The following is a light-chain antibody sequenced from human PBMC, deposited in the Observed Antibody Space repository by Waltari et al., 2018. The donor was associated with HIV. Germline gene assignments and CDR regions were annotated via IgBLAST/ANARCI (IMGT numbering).Light chain of an antibody. CDR3: ATWDDSLSGSVL. CDR2: RNN. CDR1: RYNIGSNY. Sequence: QSVLTQPPSASGTPGQRVTISCSGSRYNIGSNYVYCYQDLPGTAPKLLIYRNNQRPSGVPDRFSGSKSGTSASLAISGLRSEDEAAYYCATWDDSLSGSVLFGGGTKLTVL. V-gene: IGLV1-47*01. J-gene: IGLJ2*01.